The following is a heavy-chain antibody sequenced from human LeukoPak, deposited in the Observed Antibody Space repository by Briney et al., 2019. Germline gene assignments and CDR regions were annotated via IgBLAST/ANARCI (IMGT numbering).Heavy chain of an antibody. Sequence: GGSLRLSCLASGFSFSNYAMSWVRQAPGRGLEWVSNAGSSSRLYGDSVKGRFSVSRDNSKNTLYLQMNSLRADDAAVYYCAKQRGALRENYYMDVWGKGTTVTVSS. CDR3: AKQRGALRENYYMDV. J-gene: IGHJ6*03. CDR2: AGSSSR. CDR1: GFSFSNYA. V-gene: IGHV3-23*01.